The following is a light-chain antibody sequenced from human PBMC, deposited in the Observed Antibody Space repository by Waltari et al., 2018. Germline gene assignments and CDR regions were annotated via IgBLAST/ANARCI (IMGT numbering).Light chain of an antibody. CDR1: QGIRSA. V-gene: IGKV1D-13*01. CDR2: DAS. J-gene: IGKJ4*01. Sequence: VQLTQSPSSLSASVGDRVTVTCRASQGIRSALAWYQQKPGKPPKLLIYDASTLQSGVPPRFSGSGSGTDFTLTISSLQPEDFATYYCQQFNDFLGFGGGTKVEIK. CDR3: QQFNDFLG.